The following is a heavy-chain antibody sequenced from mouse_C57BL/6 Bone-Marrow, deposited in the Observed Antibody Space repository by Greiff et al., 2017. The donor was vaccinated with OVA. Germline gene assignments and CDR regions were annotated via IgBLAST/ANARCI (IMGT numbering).Heavy chain of an antibody. CDR1: GFTFTDYY. D-gene: IGHD2-3*01. Sequence: EVLLVESGGGLVQPGGSLSLSCAASGFTFTDYYMSWVRQPPGKALEWLGFIRHKANGYTSEYSVSVKGRFTISRDNSQSILYLQRSTLKAEDSATYYCARREWLLDAMDYWGQGTTVTVSS. CDR2: IRHKANGYTS. CDR3: ARREWLLDAMDY. V-gene: IGHV7-3*01. J-gene: IGHJ4*01.